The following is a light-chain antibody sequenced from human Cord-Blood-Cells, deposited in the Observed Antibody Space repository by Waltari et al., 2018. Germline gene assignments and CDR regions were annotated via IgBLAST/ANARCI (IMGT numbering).Light chain of an antibody. CDR1: QSVLYSSSNKNY. J-gene: IGKJ1*01. CDR2: CAS. Sequence: DIVMTQSPDSLAVSLGERATINCKSSQSVLYSSSNKNYLAWYQQKPGQPPKLLIYCASTRESGVPDRFSGSGSGTDFTLTISSLQAEDVAFYYCQQYYSTWTFGQGTKVEIK. CDR3: QQYYSTWT. V-gene: IGKV4-1*01.